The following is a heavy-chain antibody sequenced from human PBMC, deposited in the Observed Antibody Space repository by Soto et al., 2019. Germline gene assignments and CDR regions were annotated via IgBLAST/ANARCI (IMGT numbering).Heavy chain of an antibody. CDR3: ARGPLRITMVRGVQRPLDY. V-gene: IGHV4-34*01. Sequence: QVQLQQWGAGLLKPSETLSLTCAVYGGSFSGYYWSWIRQPPGKGLEWIGEINHSGSTNYNPSLNSRVPISVDTSKNQFSLKLSSVTAADTAVYYCARGPLRITMVRGVQRPLDYWGQGTLVTVSS. D-gene: IGHD3-10*01. J-gene: IGHJ4*02. CDR2: INHSGST. CDR1: GGSFSGYY.